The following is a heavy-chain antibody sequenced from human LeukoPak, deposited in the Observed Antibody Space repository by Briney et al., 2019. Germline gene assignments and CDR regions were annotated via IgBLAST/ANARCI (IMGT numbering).Heavy chain of an antibody. CDR2: IRSKANSYAT. D-gene: IGHD3-22*01. V-gene: IGHV3-73*01. CDR1: GFTFSGSA. Sequence: GGSLRLSCAPSGFTFSGSAMHWVRQASGKGLEWVSRIRSKANSYATAYAASVKGRFTISRDDSKNTVYLQMNSLKTEDTAVYYCTRPLYYYDSSGSQSGYWGQGTLVTVSS. CDR3: TRPLYYYDSSGSQSGY. J-gene: IGHJ4*02.